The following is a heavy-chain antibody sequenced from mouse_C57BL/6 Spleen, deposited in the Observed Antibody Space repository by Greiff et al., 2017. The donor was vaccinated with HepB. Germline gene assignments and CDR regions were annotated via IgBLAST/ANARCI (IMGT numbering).Heavy chain of an antibody. J-gene: IGHJ4*01. CDR1: GFTFSDYY. V-gene: IGHV5-16*01. Sequence: EVQLVESEGGLVQPGSSMKLSCTASGFTFSDYYMAWVRQVPEKGLEWVANINYDGSSTYYLDSLKSRFIISRDNAKNILYLQMSSLKSEDTSTYYCARESLYYGNYAMDYWGQGTSVTVSS. D-gene: IGHD2-1*01. CDR3: ARESLYYGNYAMDY. CDR2: INYDGSST.